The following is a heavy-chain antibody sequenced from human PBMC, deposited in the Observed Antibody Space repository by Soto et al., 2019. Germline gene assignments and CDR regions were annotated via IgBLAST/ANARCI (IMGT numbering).Heavy chain of an antibody. V-gene: IGHV1-18*04. J-gene: IGHJ4*02. CDR1: VFTSSG. D-gene: IGHD5-12*01. CDR3: ARDALGGPLLATIHFDQ. CDR2: ISTHNGNT. Sequence: QDQLVQSGAEVKKPGASVKVSCKASVFTSSGISWVRQAPGQRLEWMGWISTHNGNTIYAQKFQGRVSMTADSSTNTAYLELRSLRSDDTAVYYCARDALGGPLLATIHFDQWGQGTLV.